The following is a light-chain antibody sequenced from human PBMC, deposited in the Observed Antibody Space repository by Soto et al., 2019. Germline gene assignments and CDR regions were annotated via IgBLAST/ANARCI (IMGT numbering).Light chain of an antibody. CDR2: GAS. CDR3: QQYGISRFT. Sequence: DIVLTQSPGTLSLSPGERATLSCRASQAVSSIYLAWYQQKPGQAPRLLIYGASYRATGIPDRFSGSGSGTDFTLTIHRLEPEDFAVYYCQQYGISRFTFGPGTKVDLK. J-gene: IGKJ3*01. CDR1: QAVSSIY. V-gene: IGKV3-20*01.